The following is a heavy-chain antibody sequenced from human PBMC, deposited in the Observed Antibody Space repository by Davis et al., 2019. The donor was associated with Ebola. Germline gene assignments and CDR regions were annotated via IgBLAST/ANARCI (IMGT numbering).Heavy chain of an antibody. J-gene: IGHJ4*02. CDR2: INHSGST. D-gene: IGHD2-2*01. V-gene: IGHV4-34*01. CDR3: AKVGGSRGPQHDY. CDR1: GGSFSGYY. Sequence: SETLSLTCAVYGGSFSGYYWSWIRQPPGKGLEWIGEINHSGSTNYNPSLKSRVTISVDTSKNQFSLKLSSVTAADTAVYYCAKVGGSRGPQHDYWGQGTLVTVSS.